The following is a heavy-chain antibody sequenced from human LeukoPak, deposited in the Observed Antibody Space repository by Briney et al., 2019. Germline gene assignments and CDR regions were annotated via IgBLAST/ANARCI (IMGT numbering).Heavy chain of an antibody. Sequence: PGGSLRLSCAASGFTFSSYGMSWVRQAPEKGLEWVSAISGSGGSTYYADSVKGRFTISRDNSKNTLYLQMNSLRAEDMAVYYCAKDRYGSGSPWGQGTLVTVSS. CDR1: GFTFSSYG. CDR2: ISGSGGST. J-gene: IGHJ5*02. D-gene: IGHD3-10*01. V-gene: IGHV3-23*01. CDR3: AKDRYGSGSP.